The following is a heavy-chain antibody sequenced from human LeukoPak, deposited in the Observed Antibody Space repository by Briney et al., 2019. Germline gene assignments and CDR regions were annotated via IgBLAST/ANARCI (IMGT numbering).Heavy chain of an antibody. J-gene: IGHJ1*01. Sequence: GGSLRLSCAASGFTFSSYSMNWVRQAPGKGLEWVSSISSSSSYIYYADSVKGRFTISRDNAKNSLYLQMNSLRAEDTAVYYCARDYGGVREYFQHWGQGNLVTVSS. CDR1: GFTFSSYS. D-gene: IGHD1-1*01. CDR3: ARDYGGVREYFQH. V-gene: IGHV3-21*01. CDR2: ISSSSSYI.